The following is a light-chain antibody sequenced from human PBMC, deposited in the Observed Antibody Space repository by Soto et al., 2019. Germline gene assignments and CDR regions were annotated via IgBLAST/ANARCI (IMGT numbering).Light chain of an antibody. V-gene: IGKV3-20*01. Sequence: LTQSPATLYVSPLYKATLSFRSSQTVSSNYLAWCQQRPGQAPRLLIYGASTRAAGIPDRFSGSGSGTDFTLTITRLEPEDSAVYFCQQDTGKTTKFGQGTRLEIK. CDR3: QQDTGKTTK. CDR2: GAS. CDR1: QTVSSNY. J-gene: IGKJ5*01.